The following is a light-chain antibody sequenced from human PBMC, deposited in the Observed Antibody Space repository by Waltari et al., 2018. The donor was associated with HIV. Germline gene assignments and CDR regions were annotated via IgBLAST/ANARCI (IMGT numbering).Light chain of an antibody. CDR2: DAS. J-gene: IGKJ4*01. Sequence: EIVLIQSPAILSLSPGERATLSCRASQSVTNYLAWYQQKPGQAPRLRIYDASIRATGIPDRFSGSGAGTDFNLTISCLGPEDFAVDYCQQCSDWPLSFGGGSRVEIK. CDR1: QSVTNY. V-gene: IGKV3-11*01. CDR3: QQCSDWPLS.